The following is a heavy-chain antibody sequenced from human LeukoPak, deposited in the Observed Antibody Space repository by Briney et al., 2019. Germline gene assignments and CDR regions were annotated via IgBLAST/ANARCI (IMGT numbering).Heavy chain of an antibody. CDR1: GGSISSGDYY. CDR2: IYYSGST. J-gene: IGHJ3*02. V-gene: IGHV4-30-4*08. Sequence: PSQTLSLTCTVSGGSISSGDYYWSWIRQPPGQGLEWIVYIYYSGSTYYNPSLKSPVTISIYTSKNSFSLKLISATAAATAVYYWARGWFRDAFDIWGQGTMVAVSS. CDR3: ARGWFRDAFDI. D-gene: IGHD3-10*01.